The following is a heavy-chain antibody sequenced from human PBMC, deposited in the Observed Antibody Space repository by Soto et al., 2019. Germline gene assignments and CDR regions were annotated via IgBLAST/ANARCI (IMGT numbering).Heavy chain of an antibody. CDR2: IKRDGSEK. Sequence: EVQLVESGGGLVQPGGSLRLSCAASGFTFSNNWMTWVRQAPGKGLEWVANIKRDGSEKYYVDSLKGRFTISRDNAKNALYLQMDSLRAADTAVYYCVRSLGWRDAFEIWGQGTMVIVSS. CDR1: GFTFSNNW. V-gene: IGHV3-7*01. J-gene: IGHJ3*02. D-gene: IGHD2-21*01. CDR3: VRSLGWRDAFEI.